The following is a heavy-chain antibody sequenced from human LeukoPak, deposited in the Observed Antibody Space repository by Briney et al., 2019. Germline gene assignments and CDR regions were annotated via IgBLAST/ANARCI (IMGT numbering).Heavy chain of an antibody. V-gene: IGHV4-39*07. D-gene: IGHD3-22*01. CDR3: ARATYYYDSSGYHPFDY. Sequence: PSETLSLTCTVSGGSISSSSYYWGWIRQPPGKGLEWIGSIYYSGSTYYNPSLKSRVTISVDTSKNQFSLKLSSVTAADTAVYYCARATYYYDSSGYHPFDYWGQGTLVTVSS. CDR1: GGSISSSSYY. J-gene: IGHJ4*02. CDR2: IYYSGST.